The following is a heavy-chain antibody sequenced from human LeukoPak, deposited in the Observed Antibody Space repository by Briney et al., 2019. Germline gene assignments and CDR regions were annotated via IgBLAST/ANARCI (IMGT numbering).Heavy chain of an antibody. CDR1: GFTFSNYW. CDR3: AREECFGSRCYSSNPTWYFYYMDV. CDR2: IKQDGSEK. V-gene: IGHV3-7*01. J-gene: IGHJ6*03. D-gene: IGHD2-15*01. Sequence: GGSLRLSCAASGFTFSNYWMSWVRQAPGKGLEWVANIKQDGSEKHYVDSVKGRFTISTDNAKNSLYLQMNSLSAEDTAVYYCAREECFGSRCYSSNPTWYFYYMDVWGKGTTVTVSS.